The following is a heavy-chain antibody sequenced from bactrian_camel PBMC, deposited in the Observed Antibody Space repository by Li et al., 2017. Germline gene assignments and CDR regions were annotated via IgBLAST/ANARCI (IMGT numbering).Heavy chain of an antibody. Sequence: HVQLVESGGGLVQPGGSLRLSCASSLFTFPYMTWVRQAPGKGQEWVSSINTRGGTTYYTDSVRGRFTISKDDAKNTLYLQMNSLKPEDTATYYCAAGCRGGTADYGYTYWGQGTQVTVS. CDR2: INTRGGTT. V-gene: IGHV3-2*01. D-gene: IGHD5*01. CDR3: AAGCRGGTADYGYTY. CDR1: LFTFPY. J-gene: IGHJ4*01.